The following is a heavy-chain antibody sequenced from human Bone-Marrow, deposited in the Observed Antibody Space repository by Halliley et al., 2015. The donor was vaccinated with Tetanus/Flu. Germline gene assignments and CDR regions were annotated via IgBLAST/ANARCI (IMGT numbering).Heavy chain of an antibody. J-gene: IGHJ4*02. V-gene: IGHV3-21*01. CDR2: ITSSGSSM. D-gene: IGHD5-18*01. CDR3: ARDFGYSYGYFDY. Sequence: VSSITSSGSSMYYSDAMKGRFTVSRDNAKNSLDLQMNSLRAEDTAVYFCARDFGYSYGYFDYWGRGILVTVSS.